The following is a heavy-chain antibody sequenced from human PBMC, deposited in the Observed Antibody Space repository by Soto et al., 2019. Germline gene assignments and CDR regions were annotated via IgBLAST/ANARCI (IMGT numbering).Heavy chain of an antibody. CDR3: AKDRGGDCPDNSCYFGADY. CDR1: GFTFSSYG. Sequence: VGSLRLSCVGSGFTFSSYGMHWVRQAPGKGLECVAVISDTGSSHYYAASVEGRFTISRENSKNTLSLHMDRLRVEDTAVYYCAKDRGGDCPDNSCYFGADYWGQGTPVTISS. CDR2: ISDTGSSH. D-gene: IGHD2-2*01. V-gene: IGHV3-30*18. J-gene: IGHJ4*02.